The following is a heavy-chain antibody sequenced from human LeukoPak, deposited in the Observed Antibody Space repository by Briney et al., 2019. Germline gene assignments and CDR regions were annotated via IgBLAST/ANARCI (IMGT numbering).Heavy chain of an antibody. V-gene: IGHV3-74*01. J-gene: IGHJ4*02. Sequence: GGSLGLSCAASGFTFSSYWMHWVRQAPGKGLVWVSRINSDGSSTSYADSVKGRFTISRDNAKNTLYLQMNSLRAEDTAVYYCARATVTADEFDYWGQGTLVTVSS. CDR3: ARATVTADEFDY. CDR2: INSDGSST. CDR1: GFTFSSYW. D-gene: IGHD4-17*01.